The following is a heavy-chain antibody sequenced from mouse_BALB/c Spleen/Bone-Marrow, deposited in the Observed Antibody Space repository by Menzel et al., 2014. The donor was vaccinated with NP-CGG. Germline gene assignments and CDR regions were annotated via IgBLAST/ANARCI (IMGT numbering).Heavy chain of an antibody. CDR2: IRNKANGYTT. CDR3: ARDINDNYNWYFDV. CDR1: GFTFTDYY. Sequence: EVKLMESGGGLVQPGGSLRLSCATSGFTFTDYYMSWVRQPPGKALEWLGFIRNKANGYTTEYSASVKGRFTISRDNYQSILYLQMNALRAEDSATYYCARDINDNYNWYFDVWGAGTTVTVSS. D-gene: IGHD2-1*01. J-gene: IGHJ1*01. V-gene: IGHV7-3*02.